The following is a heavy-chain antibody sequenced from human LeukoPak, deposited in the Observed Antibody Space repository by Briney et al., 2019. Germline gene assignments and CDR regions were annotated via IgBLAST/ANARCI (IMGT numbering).Heavy chain of an antibody. CDR1: GGPINCYY. CDR3: ARDLASSYSSSWYPGMEV. Sequence: AETLSLTCTVSGGPINCYYWIGIRQPPGKGLDGMGCIYYSGSTNYNPFLKRRVTISVDTSKNQFSLQLSSVTAAGTAVDYCARDLASSYSSSWYPGMEVWGQGTTVTVSS. V-gene: IGHV4-59*01. J-gene: IGHJ6*02. CDR2: IYYSGST. D-gene: IGHD6-13*01.